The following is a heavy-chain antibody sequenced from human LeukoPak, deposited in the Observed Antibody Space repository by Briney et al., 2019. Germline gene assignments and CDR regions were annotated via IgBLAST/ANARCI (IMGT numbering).Heavy chain of an antibody. J-gene: IGHJ6*02. CDR3: ARRAVLRYCSGGSCYGMDV. CDR2: TNPNSGGT. V-gene: IGHV1-2*04. Sequence: ASVKVSCKASGYTFTGYYMHWVRQAPGQGLEWMGWTNPNSGGTNYAQKFQGWVTMTRDTSISTAYMELRSLRSDDTAVYYCARRAVLRYCSGGSCYGMDVWGQGTTITVS. CDR1: GYTFTGYY. D-gene: IGHD2-15*01.